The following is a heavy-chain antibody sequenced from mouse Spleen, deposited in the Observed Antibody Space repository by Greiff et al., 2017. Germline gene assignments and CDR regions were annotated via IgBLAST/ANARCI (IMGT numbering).Heavy chain of an antibody. Sequence: VQLQQSGAELVKPGASVKLSCKASGYTFTSYWMHWVKQRPGQGLEWIGMIHPNSGSTNYNEKFKSKATLTVDKSSSTAYMQLSSLTSEDSAVYYCALGPLSYWYFDVWGAGTTVTVSS. J-gene: IGHJ1*01. V-gene: IGHV1-64*01. CDR1: GYTFTSYW. CDR2: IHPNSGST. CDR3: ALGPLSYWYFDV. D-gene: IGHD4-1*01.